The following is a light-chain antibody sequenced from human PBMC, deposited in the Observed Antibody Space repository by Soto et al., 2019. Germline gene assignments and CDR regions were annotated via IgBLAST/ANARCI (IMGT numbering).Light chain of an antibody. CDR1: QSVSNN. Sequence: EILMTQSPVTLSVSPGERATLSCRASQSVSNNLAWYQQKPGQAPSLLIYGAFTRATGIPARFSGSGSETDFTLTISSLEPEDSAVYYCQQRSNWPSLTFGGGTKVDIK. CDR3: QQRSNWPSLT. CDR2: GAF. V-gene: IGKV3-11*01. J-gene: IGKJ4*01.